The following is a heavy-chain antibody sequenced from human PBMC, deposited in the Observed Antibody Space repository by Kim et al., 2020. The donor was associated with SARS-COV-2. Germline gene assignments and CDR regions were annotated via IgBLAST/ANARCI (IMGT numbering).Heavy chain of an antibody. Sequence: GGSLRLSCAASGFIFSRYYMHWVRQVPGKGLVWVSYISGDGSRTSYTDSVKGRFTISRDNAKKTLHLQMNSLRAEDTAASDCSRDGVGTAPLGCGGQGTL. J-gene: IGHJ4*02. CDR1: GFIFSRYY. CDR3: SRDGVGTAPLGC. V-gene: IGHV3-74*01. D-gene: IGHD3-3*01. CDR2: ISGDGSRT.